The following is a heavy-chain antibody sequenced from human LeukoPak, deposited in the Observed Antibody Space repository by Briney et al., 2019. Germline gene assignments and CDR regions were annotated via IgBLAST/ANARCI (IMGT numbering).Heavy chain of an antibody. V-gene: IGHV4-34*01. D-gene: IGHD3-10*01. J-gene: IGHJ4*02. Sequence: SETLSLTCAVYGGSFSGYYWSWIRQPPGKGLEWIGEINHSGSTNYNPSLKSRVTISVDTSKNQFSLKLSPVTAADTAVYYCARVRGYYGSGSYLNPLDYWGQGTLVTVSS. CDR2: INHSGST. CDR3: ARVRGYYGSGSYLNPLDY. CDR1: GGSFSGYY.